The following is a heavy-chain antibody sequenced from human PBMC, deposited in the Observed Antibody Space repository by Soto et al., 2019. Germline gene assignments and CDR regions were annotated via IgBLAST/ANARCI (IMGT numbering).Heavy chain of an antibody. D-gene: IGHD6-19*01. CDR2: ISSSSSYI. CDR1: GFTFSSYS. CDR3: ASGYLTIAVAGNCFDY. Sequence: EVQLVESGGGLVKPGGSLRLSCAASGFTFSSYSMNWVRQAPGKGLEWVSSISSSSSYIYYADSVKGRFTISRDNAKNSLYLQMNSLRAEDTAVYYCASGYLTIAVAGNCFDYWGQGTLVTVSS. V-gene: IGHV3-21*01. J-gene: IGHJ4*02.